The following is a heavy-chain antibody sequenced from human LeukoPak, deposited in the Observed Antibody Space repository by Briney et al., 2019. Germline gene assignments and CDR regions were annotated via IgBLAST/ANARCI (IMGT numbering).Heavy chain of an antibody. CDR1: GGSFSSGSYF. CDR2: IYYSGST. J-gene: IGHJ3*02. CDR3: ARDDGSAGGTDAFDI. Sequence: SETLSLTCTVSGGSFSSGSYFWSWIRQPPGKGLEWIGYIYYSGSTNYNPSLKSRVTISVDTSKNQFSLKLSSVTAADTAVYYCARDDGSAGGTDAFDIWGQGTMVTVSS. V-gene: IGHV4-61*01. D-gene: IGHD1-1*01.